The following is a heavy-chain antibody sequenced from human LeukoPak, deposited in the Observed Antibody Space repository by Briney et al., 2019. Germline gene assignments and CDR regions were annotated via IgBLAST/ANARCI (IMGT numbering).Heavy chain of an antibody. CDR3: ARVNVLLWFGESSNTYYFDY. CDR1: GFTFSSYS. Sequence: GGSLRLSCAASGFTFSSYSMNWVRQAPGKGLEWVSSISSSSSYIYYADSVKGRFTISRDNAKNSLYLQMNSLRAEDTAVYYCARVNVLLWFGESSNTYYFDYWGQGTLVTVSS. D-gene: IGHD3-10*01. J-gene: IGHJ4*02. CDR2: ISSSSSYI. V-gene: IGHV3-21*01.